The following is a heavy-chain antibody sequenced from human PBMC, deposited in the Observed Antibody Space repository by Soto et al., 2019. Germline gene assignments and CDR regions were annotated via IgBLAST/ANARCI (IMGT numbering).Heavy chain of an antibody. CDR1: GGTFSSYA. V-gene: IGHV1-69*06. Sequence: SVKVSCKASGGTFSSYAISWVRQAPGQGLEWMGGIIPIFGTANYAQKFQGRVTITADKSTSTAYMELGSLRSEDTAVYYCASGAPLLRYFDWLLFNYYYYGMDVWGQGTTVTVSS. J-gene: IGHJ6*02. D-gene: IGHD3-9*01. CDR3: ASGAPLLRYFDWLLFNYYYYGMDV. CDR2: IIPIFGTA.